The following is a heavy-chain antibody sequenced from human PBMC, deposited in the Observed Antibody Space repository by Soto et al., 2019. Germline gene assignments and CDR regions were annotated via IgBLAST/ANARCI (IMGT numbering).Heavy chain of an antibody. D-gene: IGHD5-12*01. CDR2: IYYSGST. CDR1: GGSISSYY. Sequence: PSETLSLTCTVSGGSISSYYWSWIRQPPGKGLEWIGYIYYSGSTNYNPSLKSRVTISVDTSKNQFSLKLSSVTAADTAVYYCARVSGYATLDYWGQGTLVTVSS. V-gene: IGHV4-59*01. J-gene: IGHJ4*02. CDR3: ARVSGYATLDY.